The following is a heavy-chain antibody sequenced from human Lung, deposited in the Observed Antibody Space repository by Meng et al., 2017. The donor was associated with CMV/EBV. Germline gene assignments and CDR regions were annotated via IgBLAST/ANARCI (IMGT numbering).Heavy chain of an antibody. CDR3: ARGNGWRFDY. CDR1: GYSFTSSS. CDR2: ININTGNP. V-gene: IGHV7-4-1*01. Sequence: QVQLVESGCGLKRPGYSVTVSCQAAGYSFTSSSMKWVRHGPGQGLEWMGWININTGNPTYAQGFTGRFVFSLDTSVSTAYLQIDSLKADDTAVYYCARGNGWRFDYWGQGTLVTVSS. J-gene: IGHJ4*02. D-gene: IGHD6-19*01.